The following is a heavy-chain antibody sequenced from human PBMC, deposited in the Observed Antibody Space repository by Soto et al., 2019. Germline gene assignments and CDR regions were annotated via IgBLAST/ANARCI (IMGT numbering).Heavy chain of an antibody. J-gene: IGHJ6*02. V-gene: IGHV3-7*03. CDR1: GFTLSSYW. Sequence: GGSLRLSCAASGFTLSSYWMSWVRQAPGKGLEWVANIKRDGSEKYYVDSVKGRFTISRDNAKNSLYLQMNSLRAEDTAVYYCARVRLSYYYGMDVWGQGTTVTVSS. CDR2: IKRDGSEK. CDR3: ARVRLSYYYGMDV.